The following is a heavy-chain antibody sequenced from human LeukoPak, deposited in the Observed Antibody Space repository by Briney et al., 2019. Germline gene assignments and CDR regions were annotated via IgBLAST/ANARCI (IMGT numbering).Heavy chain of an antibody. CDR2: INHSGRN. D-gene: IGHD1-7*01. J-gene: IGHJ4*02. Sequence: SETLSLTCAVYGGSFSGYYWSWIRQPPGKGLEWIGEINHSGRNNYNPSLKSRVTISVDTSKNQFSLRLSSVTAADTAVYYCARATGTKVPPGYWGQGTLVTVSS. CDR1: GGSFSGYY. V-gene: IGHV4-34*01. CDR3: ARATGTKVPPGY.